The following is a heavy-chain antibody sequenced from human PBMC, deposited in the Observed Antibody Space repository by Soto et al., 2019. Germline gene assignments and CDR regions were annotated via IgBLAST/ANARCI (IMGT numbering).Heavy chain of an antibody. J-gene: IGHJ5*02. Sequence: AASVTVSCKASGYTFTSYAMHWVRNAHGQRLEWMGWINAGNGNTKYSQKFQDRVTITRDASASTAYMELSSLRSEDTAVYYCARAYQDTAMDAPGWVDPWGQGTLVTVSS. V-gene: IGHV1-3*01. CDR3: ARAYQDTAMDAPGWVDP. CDR2: INAGNGNT. D-gene: IGHD5-18*01. CDR1: GYTFTSYA.